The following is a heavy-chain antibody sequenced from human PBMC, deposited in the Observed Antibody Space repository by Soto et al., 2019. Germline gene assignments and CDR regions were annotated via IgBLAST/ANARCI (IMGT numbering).Heavy chain of an antibody. CDR2: ISYDGSDK. Sequence: QVQLVESGGGVVQPGRSLRLSCAASGFTFTGYAMHWVRQAPGKGLEWVAVISYDGSDKFYADSVRGRFTISRDNSKKTLYLQMNSLRAEDTAVYYCAKVCSFDYYDSSGYYYAVPYYFDYWGQGTLVTVSS. D-gene: IGHD3-22*01. CDR3: AKVCSFDYYDSSGYYYAVPYYFDY. V-gene: IGHV3-30*18. J-gene: IGHJ4*02. CDR1: GFTFTGYA.